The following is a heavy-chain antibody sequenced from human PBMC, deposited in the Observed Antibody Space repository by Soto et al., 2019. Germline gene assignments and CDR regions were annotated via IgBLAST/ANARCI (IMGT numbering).Heavy chain of an antibody. V-gene: IGHV4-30-4*01. Sequence: SETLSLTCTVSGGSISSGDYYWSWIRQPPGKGLEWIGYIYYSGSTYYNPSLKSRVTISVDTSKNQFSLKLSSVTAADTAVYYCARHDNVLRFLEWLPSPGWFDPWGQGTLVTVSS. J-gene: IGHJ5*02. CDR1: GGSISSGDYY. D-gene: IGHD3-3*01. CDR2: IYYSGST. CDR3: ARHDNVLRFLEWLPSPGWFDP.